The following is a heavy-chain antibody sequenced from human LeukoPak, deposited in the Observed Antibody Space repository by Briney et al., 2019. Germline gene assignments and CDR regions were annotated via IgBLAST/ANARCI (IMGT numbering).Heavy chain of an antibody. D-gene: IGHD3-10*01. CDR2: IYYSGST. CDR3: ARGLTVKLLWFGEFSDVPNWFDP. V-gene: IGHV4-31*03. J-gene: IGHJ5*02. Sequence: SETLSLTCTVSGGSISSGGYYWSWIRQHPGKGLEWIGYIYYSGSTYYNPSLKSRVTISVDTSKNQFSLKLSSVTAADTAVYYCARGLTVKLLWFGEFSDVPNWFDPWGQGTLVTVSS. CDR1: GGSISSGGYY.